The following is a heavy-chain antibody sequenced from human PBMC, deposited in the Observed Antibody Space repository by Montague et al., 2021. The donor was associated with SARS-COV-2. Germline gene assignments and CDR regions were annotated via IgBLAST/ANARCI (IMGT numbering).Heavy chain of an antibody. CDR3: ASLRYDGGTSGFQGLVDY. CDR2: IYYSGST. CDR1: GGSISSSSYH. D-gene: IGHD4-23*01. J-gene: IGHJ4*02. Sequence: SETLSLTCIVSGGSISSSSYHWGWIRQPPGKGLEWIVTIYYSGSTYYNPSLKSRVTISVDTSKNQFSLKLSSVTAADTAVYYCASLRYDGGTSGFQGLVDYWGRGAMVTVSS. V-gene: IGHV4-39*01.